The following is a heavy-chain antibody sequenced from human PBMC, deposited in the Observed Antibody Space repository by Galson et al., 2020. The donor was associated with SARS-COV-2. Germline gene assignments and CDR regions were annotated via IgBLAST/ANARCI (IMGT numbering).Heavy chain of an antibody. D-gene: IGHD3-3*01. CDR2: ITGSGGST. J-gene: IGHJ4*02. V-gene: IGHV3-23*01. CDR3: AKVRLPGVTIFGVVIIDYYFDY. CDR1: GFTFSSYA. Sequence: GESLKISCAASGFTFSSYAMSWVRQAPEKGLEWVSAITGSGGSTYYADSVKGRFTISSDNSKNTLYLQMSSLRAEDTAVYYCAKVRLPGVTIFGVVIIDYYFDYWGQGTLVTVSS.